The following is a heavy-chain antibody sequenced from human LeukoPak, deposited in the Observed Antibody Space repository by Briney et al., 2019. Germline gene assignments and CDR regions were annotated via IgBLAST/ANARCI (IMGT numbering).Heavy chain of an antibody. J-gene: IGHJ1*01. V-gene: IGHV1-2*02. Sequence: ASVKVSCKASGYTFTGYYMHWVRQAPGQGLEWMGWINPNSGGTNYAQKFQGRVTMTRDTSISTAYMELSRLRSDDTAVYYCARDPSIAARQTKNRVYFQHWGQGTLVTVSS. CDR2: INPNSGGT. D-gene: IGHD6-6*01. CDR3: ARDPSIAARQTKNRVYFQH. CDR1: GYTFTGYY.